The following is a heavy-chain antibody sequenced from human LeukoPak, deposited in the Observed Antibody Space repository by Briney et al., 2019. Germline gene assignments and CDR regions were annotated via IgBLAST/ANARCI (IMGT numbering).Heavy chain of an antibody. Sequence: GGSLRLSCAASGFTFSYYAMSWVRQAPGRGLEWVSGISGSDNTYYADSVEGRFTISRDNSKNTLYLQMNSLRAEDTAIYYCAKGVRFLDWWILDYWGQGSLVTVSS. J-gene: IGHJ4*02. CDR3: AKGVRFLDWWILDY. D-gene: IGHD3-9*01. CDR1: GFTFSYYA. CDR2: ISGSDNT. V-gene: IGHV3-23*01.